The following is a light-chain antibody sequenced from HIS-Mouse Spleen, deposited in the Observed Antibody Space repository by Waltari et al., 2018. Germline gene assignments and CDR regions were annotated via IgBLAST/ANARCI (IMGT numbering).Light chain of an antibody. CDR2: KAS. CDR1: QSISSW. J-gene: IGKJ3*01. Sequence: DIQMTQSPSTLSASVGDRVTITCRASQSISSWLAWYQQKPGKALKLLIYKASSLERGVPSRFSGSGSWTEFTLTISSLQPDDFATYYCQQYNSYPFTFGPGTKVDIK. V-gene: IGKV1-5*03. CDR3: QQYNSYPFT.